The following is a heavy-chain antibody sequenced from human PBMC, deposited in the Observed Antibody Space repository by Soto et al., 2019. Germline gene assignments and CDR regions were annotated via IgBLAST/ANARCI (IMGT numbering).Heavy chain of an antibody. CDR3: ARESLPRGIVVVPAAYYYYGMDV. J-gene: IGHJ6*02. CDR1: GYSFTSYW. D-gene: IGHD2-2*01. Sequence: GESLKISCRGSGYSFTSYWISWVRQMPGKGLEWMGRIDPSDSYTNYGPSFQGHVTVSADKSISTAYLQWSSLKASDTAMYYCARESLPRGIVVVPAAYYYYGMDVWGQGTTVTVSS. CDR2: IDPSDSYT. V-gene: IGHV5-10-1*01.